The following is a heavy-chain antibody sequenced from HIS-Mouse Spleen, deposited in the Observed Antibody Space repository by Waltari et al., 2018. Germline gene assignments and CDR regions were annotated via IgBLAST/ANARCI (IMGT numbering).Heavy chain of an antibody. CDR1: GGSISSSSYY. J-gene: IGHJ2*01. V-gene: IGHV4-39*07. CDR2: IYYSGRT. Sequence: QLQLQESGPGLVKPSETLSLTCTVSGGSISSSSYYWGWIRQPPGKGLEWIGRIYYSGRTYYHPSRKSRVTISVDTSKNQFSLKLSSVTAADTAVYYCAREIPYSSSWYDWYFDLWGRGTLVTVSS. D-gene: IGHD6-13*01. CDR3: AREIPYSSSWYDWYFDL.